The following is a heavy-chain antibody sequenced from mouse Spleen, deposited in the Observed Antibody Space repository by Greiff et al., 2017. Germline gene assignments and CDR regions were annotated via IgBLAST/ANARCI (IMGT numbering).Heavy chain of an antibody. CDR3: AREEGTGTRAY. V-gene: IGHV1-81*01. J-gene: IGHJ3*01. D-gene: IGHD4-1*01. Sequence: QVQLQQSGAELARPGASVKLSCKASGYTFTSYGMSWVKQRTGQGLEWIGEIYPRSGNTYYNEKFKGKATLTADKSSSTAYMELRSLTSEDSAVYFCAREEGTGTRAYWGQGTLVTVSA. CDR2: IYPRSGNT. CDR1: GYTFTSYG.